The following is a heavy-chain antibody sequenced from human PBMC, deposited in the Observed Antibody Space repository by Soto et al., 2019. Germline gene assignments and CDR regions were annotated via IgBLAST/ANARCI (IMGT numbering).Heavy chain of an antibody. CDR1: GFTFSTFW. D-gene: IGHD5-12*01. CDR3: VGGTGWLIEY. V-gene: IGHV3-7*01. CDR2: IKQDGSEK. Sequence: EVPLVESGGGLVQPGGSLRLSCAASGFTFSTFWMNWVRQTPGKGLEWVANIKQDGSEKLYVDSVRGRFTISRDNAEKSLYLHMNSLRDEDTAVYYCVGGTGWLIEYWGQGTLVTVSA. J-gene: IGHJ4*02.